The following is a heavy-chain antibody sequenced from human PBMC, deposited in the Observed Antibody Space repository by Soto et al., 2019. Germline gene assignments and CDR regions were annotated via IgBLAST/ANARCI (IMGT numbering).Heavy chain of an antibody. CDR3: ARDQLDLSIIRGGNLGYFEY. J-gene: IGHJ4*02. V-gene: IGHV4-4*07. Sequence: SETLSLAFTVSGGSIRDYYLSLIRHPSGKLLDLIVRVYTTGSTNYNPSIKSRVTMSLDTSKNQFYLKLRSVPAADTAVYYCARDQLDLSIIRGGNLGYFEYWGQGALVTVSS. D-gene: IGHD3-10*01. CDR2: VYTTGST. CDR1: GGSIRDYY.